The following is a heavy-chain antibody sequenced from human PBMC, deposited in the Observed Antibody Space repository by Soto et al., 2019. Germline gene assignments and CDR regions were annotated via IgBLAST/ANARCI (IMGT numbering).Heavy chain of an antibody. CDR2: MNPNRGNT. V-gene: IGHV1-8*01. Sequence: QVQLVQSGAEVKKPGASVKVSCKASGYTFTNHDINWVRQATGQGLEWMGWMNPNRGNTGYAQKFQDRVTMTRNTXRTTAYLGLGSLRSEDTAVYYCACEGVLLSAKTWSYYAVDVWGLGTTVTVSS. J-gene: IGHJ6*02. CDR3: ACEGVLLSAKTWSYYAVDV. D-gene: IGHD3-3*01. CDR1: GYTFTNHD.